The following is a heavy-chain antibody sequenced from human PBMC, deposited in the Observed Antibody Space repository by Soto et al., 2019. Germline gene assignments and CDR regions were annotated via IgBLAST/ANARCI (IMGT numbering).Heavy chain of an antibody. CDR1: GFTFSSYD. CDR2: IGTAGDT. Sequence: GGSLRLSCTASGFTFSSYDMHWVRQATGKGLEWVSAIGTAGDTYYPGSVKGRFTISRENAKNSLYLQMNSLRAEDTAVYYCARELVNYGMDVWGQGTTVTVSS. CDR3: ARELVNYGMDV. V-gene: IGHV3-13*01. J-gene: IGHJ6*02. D-gene: IGHD6-6*01.